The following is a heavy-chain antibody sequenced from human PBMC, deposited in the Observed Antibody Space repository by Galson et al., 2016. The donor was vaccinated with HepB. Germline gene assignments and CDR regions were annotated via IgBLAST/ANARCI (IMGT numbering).Heavy chain of an antibody. J-gene: IGHJ6*03. CDR2: INHSGST. CDR3: ARGAFWDMYSHYYMDV. CDR1: GGSPSDNY. Sequence: SETLSLTCGVFGGSPSDNYWSWIRQSPGKGLEWIGEINHSGSTKYNPSLMSRVTISLDTSKTQFSLKLTSVIAADTAVYYCARGAFWDMYSHYYMDVWGKGTAVTVSS. V-gene: IGHV4-34*01. D-gene: IGHD2-15*01.